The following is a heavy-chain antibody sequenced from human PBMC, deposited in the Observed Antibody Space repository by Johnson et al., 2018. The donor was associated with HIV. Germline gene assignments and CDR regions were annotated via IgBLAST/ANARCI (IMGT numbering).Heavy chain of an antibody. V-gene: IGHV3-30-3*01. CDR1: GFTFSNSA. CDR3: ANALGI. CDR2: ISYDGSNK. Sequence: QEKLVESGGGVVQPGRALRLSCAASGFTFSNSAMHWVRQAPGKGLEWVAVISYDGSNKYYADSVKGRFTISRDNSKNTLYLQMNSLRAEDTAVYYCANALGIWGQGTMVTVSS. J-gene: IGHJ3*02.